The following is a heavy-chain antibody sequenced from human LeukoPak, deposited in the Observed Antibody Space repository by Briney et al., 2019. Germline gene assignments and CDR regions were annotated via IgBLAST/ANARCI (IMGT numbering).Heavy chain of an antibody. D-gene: IGHD3-22*01. CDR1: GYTLTELS. J-gene: IGHJ4*02. Sequence: ASVKVSCKASGYTLTELSMHWVRQAPGKGLEWMGGFDPEDGETIYAQKFQGRVTMTEDTSTDTAYMELSSLRSEDTAVYYCATRYYDSSGYRLFDYWGQGTLVTVSS. CDR2: FDPEDGET. V-gene: IGHV1-24*01. CDR3: ATRYYDSSGYRLFDY.